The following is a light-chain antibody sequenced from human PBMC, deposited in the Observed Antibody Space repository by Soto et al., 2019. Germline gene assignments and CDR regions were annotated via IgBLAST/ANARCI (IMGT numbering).Light chain of an antibody. Sequence: QSVLTQPPSASGTPGQRVTISCSGSRSNIGSNYVYWYQQLPGTAPKLLIYKNNERPSGVPDRFSGSKSGTSASLAISGLRSEDEADYYCASWDGSLSGVVFGGGTKLTVL. V-gene: IGLV1-47*01. J-gene: IGLJ2*01. CDR3: ASWDGSLSGVV. CDR1: RSNIGSNY. CDR2: KNN.